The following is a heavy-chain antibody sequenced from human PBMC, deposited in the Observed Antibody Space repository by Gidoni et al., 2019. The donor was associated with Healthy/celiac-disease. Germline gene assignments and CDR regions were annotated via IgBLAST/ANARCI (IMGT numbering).Heavy chain of an antibody. V-gene: IGHV3-30*03. CDR1: GFTFSSYG. D-gene: IGHD3-10*01. Sequence: QVQLVESGGGVVQPGRSLRLSCAASGFTFSSYGMHWVRQAPGKGLEWVAVISYDGSNKYYADSVKGRFTISRDNSKNTLYLQMNSLRAEDTAVYYCAREEFWFGELLPIDYWGQGTLVTVSS. CDR2: ISYDGSNK. J-gene: IGHJ4*02. CDR3: AREEFWFGELLPIDY.